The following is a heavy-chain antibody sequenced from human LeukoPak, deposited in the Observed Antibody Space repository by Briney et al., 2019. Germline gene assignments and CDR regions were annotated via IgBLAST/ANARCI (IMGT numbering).Heavy chain of an antibody. D-gene: IGHD3-22*01. V-gene: IGHV3-21*01. J-gene: IGHJ4*02. CDR1: GFTFSSYS. CDR2: ISSSSSYI. Sequence: GGSLRLSCAASGFTFSSYSMNWVRQAPGKGLEWVSSISSSSSYIYYADSVKGRFTISRDNAKNSLYLQMNSLRAEDTAVYYCAREGSYDSSGYGEYYFDYWGQGTLVTVSS. CDR3: AREGSYDSSGYGEYYFDY.